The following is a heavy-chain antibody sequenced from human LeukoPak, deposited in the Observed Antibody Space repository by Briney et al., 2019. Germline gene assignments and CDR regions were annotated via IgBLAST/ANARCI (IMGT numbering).Heavy chain of an antibody. CDR2: IKHSGST. D-gene: IGHD2-8*02. V-gene: IGHV4-34*01. Sequence: PSETLSLTCAVYGGSFSGYYWSWIRQPPGKGLEWIGEIKHSGSTNYNPSLKSRVTISVDTSKNQFSLKLSSVTAADTAVYYCARRTADYWGQGTLVTVSS. CDR1: GGSFSGYY. J-gene: IGHJ4*02. CDR3: ARRTADY.